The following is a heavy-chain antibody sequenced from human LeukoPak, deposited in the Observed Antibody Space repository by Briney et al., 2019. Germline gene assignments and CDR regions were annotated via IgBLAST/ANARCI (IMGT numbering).Heavy chain of an antibody. V-gene: IGHV4-59*01. CDR2: IYYSGAT. CDR1: GGSIDNYY. Sequence: SETLSLTCTVSGGSIDNYYWSWIRQPPGKGLEWIGHIYYSGATNNNPSLESRVTMSVDTSQNHFSLHLSSVTAADTAVYYCARSVYGDFDAFDIWGQGTMVTVSS. CDR3: ARSVYGDFDAFDI. D-gene: IGHD4-17*01. J-gene: IGHJ3*02.